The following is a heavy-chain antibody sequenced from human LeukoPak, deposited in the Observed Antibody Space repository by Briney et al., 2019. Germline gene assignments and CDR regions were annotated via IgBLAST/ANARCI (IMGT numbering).Heavy chain of an antibody. CDR1: GGSISSGGYY. Sequence: PSETLSLTCTVSGGSISSGGYYWSWIRQHPGKGLEWIVYIYYSGSTYYNPSLKSRVTISVDTSKNQFSLKLSSVTAADTAVYYCARVRAHYDRYCSGGSCYAPFDYWGQGTLVTVSS. CDR2: IYYSGST. V-gene: IGHV4-31*03. CDR3: ARVRAHYDRYCSGGSCYAPFDY. J-gene: IGHJ4*02. D-gene: IGHD2-15*01.